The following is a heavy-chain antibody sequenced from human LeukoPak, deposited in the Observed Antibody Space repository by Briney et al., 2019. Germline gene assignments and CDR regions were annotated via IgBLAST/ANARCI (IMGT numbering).Heavy chain of an antibody. J-gene: IGHJ6*02. Sequence: SETLSLTCTVSGDSISSYYWSWIRQPPGKGLEWIGYIFYSVSTDYNPSLKSRVTISVDTSKNQFSLKLSSVTAADTAVYYCARHGPLYEYFYYNMDVWGQGTTVTVFS. CDR2: IFYSVST. CDR1: GDSISSYY. D-gene: IGHD5/OR15-5a*01. V-gene: IGHV4-59*08. CDR3: ARHGPLYEYFYYNMDV.